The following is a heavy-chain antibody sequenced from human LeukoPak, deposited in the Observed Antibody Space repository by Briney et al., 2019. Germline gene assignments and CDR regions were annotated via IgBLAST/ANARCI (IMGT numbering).Heavy chain of an antibody. CDR3: ARQYYDSTGYYYFDN. CDR2: MYYSGST. Sequence: SETLSLTCTVSGDAITGSSYYWGWIRQPPGKGLEWIGSMYYSGSTFSNPSLRSRVNMSADTSKNQFSLKLSSVTAADTAVYYCARQYYDSTGYYYFDNWGQGTLVTVSS. J-gene: IGHJ4*02. V-gene: IGHV4-39*01. CDR1: GDAITGSSYY. D-gene: IGHD3-22*01.